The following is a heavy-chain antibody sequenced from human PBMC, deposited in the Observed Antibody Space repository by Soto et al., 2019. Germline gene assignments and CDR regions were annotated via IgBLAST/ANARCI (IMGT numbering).Heavy chain of an antibody. V-gene: IGHV1-2*04. CDR3: ARSYIWNDGRDDYYYGMEG. D-gene: IGHD1-1*01. CDR1: GYTFTGYY. CDR2: INPNSCGT. J-gene: IGHJ6*01. Sequence: ASVKVSCKASGYTFTGYYMHWVRQAPGQGLEWMGWINPNSCGTNYAQKFQGWVTMTSGTSISTAYLELSRLRSDDTGVNYCARSYIWNDGRDDYYYGMEGWGQGNTVNVSS.